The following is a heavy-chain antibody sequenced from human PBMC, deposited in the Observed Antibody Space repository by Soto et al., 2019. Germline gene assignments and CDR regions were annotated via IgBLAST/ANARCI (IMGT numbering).Heavy chain of an antibody. CDR2: IYSGGST. J-gene: IGHJ4*02. Sequence: PGGSLRLSCAASGFTVSSNYMSWVRQAPGKGLEWVSVIYSGGSTYYADSVKGRFTISRDNSKNTLYLQMNSLRAEDTAVYYCARDYYDSSRLSYWGQGTLVTVS. CDR1: GFTVSSNY. V-gene: IGHV3-66*01. CDR3: ARDYYDSSRLSY. D-gene: IGHD3-22*01.